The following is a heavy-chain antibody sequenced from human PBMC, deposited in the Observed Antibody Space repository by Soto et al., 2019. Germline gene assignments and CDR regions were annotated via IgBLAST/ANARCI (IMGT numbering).Heavy chain of an antibody. CDR2: IYYSGST. CDR1: GGSISSGGYY. J-gene: IGHJ4*02. CDR3: ARDLYGDYTFDY. D-gene: IGHD4-17*01. V-gene: IGHV4-31*03. Sequence: QVQLQESGPVLVKPSQTLSLTCTVSGGSISSGGYYWSWIRQHPGKGLEWIGYIYYSGSTYYNPSLKSRXXIXVXXSKNQFSLKLSSVTAADTAVYYCARDLYGDYTFDYWGQGTLVTVSS.